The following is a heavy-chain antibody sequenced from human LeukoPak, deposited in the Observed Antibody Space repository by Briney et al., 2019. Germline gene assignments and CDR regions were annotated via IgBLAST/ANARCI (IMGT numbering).Heavy chain of an antibody. CDR1: GYTFTGYY. CDR2: INPNSGGT. V-gene: IGHV1-2*02. CDR3: ARDVTTAMDSYYFDY. D-gene: IGHD5-18*01. Sequence: ASVKVSCKASGYTFTGYYMHWVRQAPGQGLEWMGWINPNSGGTNYAQKFQGRVTMTGDTSISTAYMELSRLRSDDTAVYYCARDVTTAMDSYYFDYWGQGTLVTVSS. J-gene: IGHJ4*02.